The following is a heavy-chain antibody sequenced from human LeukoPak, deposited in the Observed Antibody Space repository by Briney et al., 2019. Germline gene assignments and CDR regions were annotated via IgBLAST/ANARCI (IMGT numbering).Heavy chain of an antibody. J-gene: IGHJ3*02. V-gene: IGHV3-23*01. Sequence: PGGSLRLSCAASGFIFSDYAMNWVRQAPGKGLEWVSAISGSGGSTHYADSVKGRFTISRDNSKNTLYLQMNSLRAEDTAVYYCAKDRTYGGQGYDAFDIWGQGTMVTVSS. CDR2: ISGSGGST. CDR3: AKDRTYGGQGYDAFDI. CDR1: GFIFSDYA. D-gene: IGHD4-23*01.